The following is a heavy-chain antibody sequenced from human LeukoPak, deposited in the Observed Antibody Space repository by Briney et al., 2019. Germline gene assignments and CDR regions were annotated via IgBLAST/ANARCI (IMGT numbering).Heavy chain of an antibody. CDR3: ATALGYRSGGSCYGWGHYYYYGMDV. Sequence: ASVKVSCKASGYTFTSYGISWVRQAPGQGLEWMGWISAYNGNTNYAQKLQGRVTMTTDTSTSTAYMELRSLRSDDTAVYYCATALGYRSGGSCYGWGHYYYYGMDVWGQGTTVTVSS. CDR2: ISAYNGNT. J-gene: IGHJ6*02. CDR1: GYTFTSYG. V-gene: IGHV1-18*01. D-gene: IGHD2-15*01.